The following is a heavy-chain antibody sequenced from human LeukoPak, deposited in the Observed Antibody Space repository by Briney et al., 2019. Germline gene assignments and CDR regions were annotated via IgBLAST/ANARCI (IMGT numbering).Heavy chain of an antibody. CDR3: AKARGYSYGWYFDY. D-gene: IGHD5-18*01. CDR2: ISWNSGSI. CDR1: GFTFDDYA. J-gene: IGHJ4*02. V-gene: IGHV3-9*01. Sequence: GRSLRLSCAASGFTFDDYAMHWVRQAPGKGREWVSGISWNSGSIGYADSVKGRFTISRDNAKNSLYLQVNSLRAEDTALYYCAKARGYSYGWYFDYWGQGTLVTVSS.